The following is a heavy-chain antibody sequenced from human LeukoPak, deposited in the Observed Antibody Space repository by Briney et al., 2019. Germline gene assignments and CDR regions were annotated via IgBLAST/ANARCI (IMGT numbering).Heavy chain of an antibody. CDR1: GFTFSNAW. V-gene: IGHV3-15*01. D-gene: IGHD1-26*01. CDR3: TTAVGGSNVFDY. Sequence: PGGSLRLSCAASGFTFSNAWMSWVRQAPGKGLEWVGRIKSKTDGGTPDYAAPVKGRFTISRDDSENTLYLQMNSLKTEDTAVYYCTTAVGGSNVFDYWGQGTLVTVSS. J-gene: IGHJ4*02. CDR2: IKSKTDGGTP.